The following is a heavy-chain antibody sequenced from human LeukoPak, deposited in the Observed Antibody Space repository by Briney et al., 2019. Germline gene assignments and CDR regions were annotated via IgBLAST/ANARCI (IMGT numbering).Heavy chain of an antibody. CDR1: GGSISSSSYY. J-gene: IGHJ5*02. CDR3: ARHDDSSGYYGNWFDP. D-gene: IGHD3-22*01. Sequence: SETLSLTCTVSGGSISSSSYYWGWIRQPPGKGLEWIGSIYYSGSTYYNPSLKSRVTISVDTSKNQFSLKLSSVTAADTAVYYCARHDDSSGYYGNWFDPWGQGTLVTVSS. CDR2: IYYSGST. V-gene: IGHV4-39*01.